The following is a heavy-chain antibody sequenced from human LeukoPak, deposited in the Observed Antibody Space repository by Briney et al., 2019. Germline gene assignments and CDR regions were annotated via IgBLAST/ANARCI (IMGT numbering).Heavy chain of an antibody. V-gene: IGHV4-4*09. CDR3: ARYCRSGSCYSGRTFDP. CDR2: FYTSGST. J-gene: IGHJ5*02. Sequence: SETLSLTCTVSGDSINTHYWSWIRQSPGKGLEGIGYFYTSGSTNFNPSLNGRVTISVDTSKNQFSLRLSSVTAADTAVYYCARYCRSGSCYSGRTFDPWGQGTRVTVSS. CDR1: GDSINTHY. D-gene: IGHD2-15*01.